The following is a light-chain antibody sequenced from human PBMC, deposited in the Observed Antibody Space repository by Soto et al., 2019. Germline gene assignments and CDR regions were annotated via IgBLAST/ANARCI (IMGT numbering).Light chain of an antibody. CDR3: QSCDSSRSCYV. J-gene: IGLJ7*01. CDR2: GNS. V-gene: IGLV1-40*01. Sequence: QSVLTQPPSVSGAPGQRVTISCTGSSSNIGAGYYVHWYQQLPGTAPKLLIYGNSNRPSGVPDRFSGSKSGTAASLAITGFQPEDEAEADYQSCDSSRSCYVFGTGTQLTVL. CDR1: SSNIGAGYY.